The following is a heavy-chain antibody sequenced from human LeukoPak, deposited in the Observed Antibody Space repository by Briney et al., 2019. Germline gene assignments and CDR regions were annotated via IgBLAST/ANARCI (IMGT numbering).Heavy chain of an antibody. Sequence: GGSLRLSCAASGFTFSTSAMSWVRQAPGMGLEWVSNISGSGSGGSTYYADSVKGRFTISRDNSKNTLYLQMNSLRAEDTAVYYCAKAREDTYYYDSSGYYFATPLDYWGQGTLVTVSS. CDR1: GFTFSTSA. CDR2: ISGSGSGGST. J-gene: IGHJ4*02. CDR3: AKAREDTYYYDSSGYYFATPLDY. V-gene: IGHV3-23*01. D-gene: IGHD3-22*01.